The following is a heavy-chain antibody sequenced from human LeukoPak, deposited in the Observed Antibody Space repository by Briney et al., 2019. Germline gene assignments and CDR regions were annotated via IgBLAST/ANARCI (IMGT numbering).Heavy chain of an antibody. CDR1: GFTFSSYG. D-gene: IGHD3-3*02. CDR3: ASYVLGDAFDI. V-gene: IGHV3-33*01. J-gene: IGHJ3*02. CDR2: IWYDGSNK. Sequence: GRSLRLSCVASGFTFSSYGMHWVRQAPGKGLEWVAVIWYDGSNKYYADSVKGRFTISRDNSKNTLYLQMNSLRAEDTAVYYCASYVLGDAFDIWGQGTMVTVSS.